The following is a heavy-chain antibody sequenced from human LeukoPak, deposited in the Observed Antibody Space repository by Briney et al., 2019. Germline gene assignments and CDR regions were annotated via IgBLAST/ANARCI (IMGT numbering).Heavy chain of an antibody. CDR3: ARDREETDYYYYYYMDV. J-gene: IGHJ6*03. CDR2: IWYDGSNK. CDR1: GFTFSSYG. V-gene: IGHV3-30*19. Sequence: GGSLRLSCAASGFTFSSYGMHWVRQAPGKGLEWVAVIWYDGSNKYYADSVKGRFTISRDNSKNTLYLQMNSLRAEDTAVYYCARDREETDYYYYYYMDVWGKGTTVTVSS.